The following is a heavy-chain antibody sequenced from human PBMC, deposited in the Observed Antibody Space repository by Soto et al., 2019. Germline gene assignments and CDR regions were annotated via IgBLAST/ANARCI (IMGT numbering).Heavy chain of an antibody. D-gene: IGHD6-13*01. CDR2: ISYDGSSK. CDR1: GFTFSSYG. V-gene: IGHV3-30*18. J-gene: IGHJ6*02. Sequence: PGGSLRLSCAASGFTFSSYGMHWVRQAPGKGLEWVAVISYDGSSKYYADSVKGRFTISRDNSKNTLYLQMNSLRAEDTAVYYCAKDLEYSSSWSQNYYYYYGMDVRGQGTTVTVSS. CDR3: AKDLEYSSSWSQNYYYYYGMDV.